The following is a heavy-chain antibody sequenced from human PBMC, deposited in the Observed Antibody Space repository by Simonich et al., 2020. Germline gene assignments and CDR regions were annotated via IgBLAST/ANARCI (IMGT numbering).Heavy chain of an antibody. CDR3: ARDFRLQLVEIGTYYYYGMDV. Sequence: EVQLVESGGGLVQPGGSLRLSCAASGFTFSSYEMNWVRQAPGKGLEWVSYISSSGSTIYYADSVKGRFTISRDNAKNTLYLKMNSRRAEETAVYYCARDFRLQLVEIGTYYYYGMDVWGQGTTVTVSS. J-gene: IGHJ6*02. D-gene: IGHD6-6*01. CDR2: ISSSGSTI. V-gene: IGHV3-48*03. CDR1: GFTFSSYE.